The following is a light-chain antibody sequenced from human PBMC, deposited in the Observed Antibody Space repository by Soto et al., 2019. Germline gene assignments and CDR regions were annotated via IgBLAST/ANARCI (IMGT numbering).Light chain of an antibody. CDR2: SNN. CDR1: PSNIGSNY. J-gene: IGLJ3*02. CDR3: AAWEDSVNLWL. Sequence: QPVLTQPPSASGIPGQTVTLSCSGSPSNIGSNYVYWYQPLPGTAPKLLIYSNNQRPSGVPDRFSGSKSGTSGSLAISGLRSEDEADYYCAAWEDSVNLWLFGGGTKVTVL. V-gene: IGLV1-47*02.